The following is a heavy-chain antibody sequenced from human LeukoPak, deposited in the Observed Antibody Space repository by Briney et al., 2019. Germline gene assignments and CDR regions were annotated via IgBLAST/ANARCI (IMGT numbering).Heavy chain of an antibody. D-gene: IGHD6-13*01. J-gene: IGHJ5*02. Sequence: SVKVSCKVSGYTLTELSMHWVRQAPAKGREWMGGFDPEEGETIYAQKPQGRVTMTEDTSTDTAYMELSSLRSEDTAVYYCATTIYSSGWYYSCWFDPWGQGTLVTVSS. CDR2: FDPEEGET. CDR1: GYTLTELS. CDR3: ATTIYSSGWYYSCWFDP. V-gene: IGHV1-24*01.